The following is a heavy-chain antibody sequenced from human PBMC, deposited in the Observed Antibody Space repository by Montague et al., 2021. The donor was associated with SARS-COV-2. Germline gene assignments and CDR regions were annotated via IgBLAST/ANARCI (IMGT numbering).Heavy chain of an antibody. CDR3: AGSRDNVTSHPGFDF. V-gene: IGHV4-61*01. Sequence: SETLSLTCTVSGASVARGNFYWSWIRQPPGKGLEWIGYMYYTGHTNYNPSLESRVTMPVDPSKNQFSLTLTSVTAADTAVYYCAGSRDNVTSHPGFDFWGQGAMVTVSS. D-gene: IGHD1-14*01. CDR1: GASVARGNFY. J-gene: IGHJ4*03. CDR2: MYYTGHT.